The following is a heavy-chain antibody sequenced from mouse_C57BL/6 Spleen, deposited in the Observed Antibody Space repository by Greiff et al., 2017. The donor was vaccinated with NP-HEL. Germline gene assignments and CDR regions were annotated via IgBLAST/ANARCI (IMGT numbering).Heavy chain of an antibody. CDR1: GYAFSSSW. CDR3: ARYQLVDY. Sequence: QVQLQQSGPELVKPGASVKISCKASGYAFSSSWMNWVKQRPGTGLEWIGRIYPGDGDTNYNGKFKGKATLTADKSSSTAYMQLSSLTSEDSAVYFCARYQLVDYWGQGTTLTVSS. D-gene: IGHD3-1*01. J-gene: IGHJ2*01. CDR2: IYPGDGDT. V-gene: IGHV1-82*01.